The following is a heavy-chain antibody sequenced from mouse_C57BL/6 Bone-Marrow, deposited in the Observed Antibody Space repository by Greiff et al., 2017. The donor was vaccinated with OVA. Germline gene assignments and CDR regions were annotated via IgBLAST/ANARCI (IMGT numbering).Heavy chain of an antibody. CDR1: GYTFTSYW. CDR3: ASAVYSNSGDFDY. Sequence: QVQLQQPGAELVKPGASVKLSCKASGYTFTSYWMQWVKPRPGQGLEWIGEIDPSDSYTNYNQKFKGKATLTVDTSSSTAYMQLSSLTSEDSAVYYCASAVYSNSGDFDYWGQGTTLTVSS. D-gene: IGHD2-5*01. J-gene: IGHJ2*01. V-gene: IGHV1-50*01. CDR2: IDPSDSYT.